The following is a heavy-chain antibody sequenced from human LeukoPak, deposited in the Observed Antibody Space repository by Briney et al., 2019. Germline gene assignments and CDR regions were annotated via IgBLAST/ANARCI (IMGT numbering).Heavy chain of an antibody. Sequence: GGSRRPSCAASRFTLSSYGMHWVRQAPGKGLEWEAVIWYDGSNKYYVDSVKGRFTISRDNSKNTLYLQMNSLRAEDTAVYYCARATTYDYVWGAPLAMDVWGQGTTVTVSS. D-gene: IGHD3-16*01. V-gene: IGHV3-33*01. CDR1: RFTLSSYG. J-gene: IGHJ6*02. CDR3: ARATTYDYVWGAPLAMDV. CDR2: IWYDGSNK.